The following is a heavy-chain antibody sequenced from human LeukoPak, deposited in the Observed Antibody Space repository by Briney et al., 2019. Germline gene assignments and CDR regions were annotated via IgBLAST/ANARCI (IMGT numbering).Heavy chain of an antibody. J-gene: IGHJ4*02. Sequence: GGSLRLSCAASGFTFSSYSMTWVRQAPGKGLEWVANIKQDGSEKYYVDSVKGRFTISRDNAKNSLYLQMNSLRADDTAVYYCARDRTSDYWGQGTPVTVSS. CDR2: IKQDGSEK. CDR3: ARDRTSDY. V-gene: IGHV3-7*04. CDR1: GFTFSSYS.